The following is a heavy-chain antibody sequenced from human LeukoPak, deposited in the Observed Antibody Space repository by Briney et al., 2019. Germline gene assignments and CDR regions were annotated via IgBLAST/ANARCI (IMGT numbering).Heavy chain of an antibody. CDR1: GGSISSSSYY. CDR2: IYYSGST. J-gene: IGHJ5*02. CDR3: VAAIAAAGSGWFDP. V-gene: IGHV4-39*07. Sequence: SETLSLTCIVSGGSISSSSYYWGWIRQPPGKGLEWIGSIYYSGSTYYNPSLKSRVTISIDTSKKQFSLKLTSVTAADTAVYYCVAAIAAAGSGWFDPWGQGTLVTVSS. D-gene: IGHD6-13*01.